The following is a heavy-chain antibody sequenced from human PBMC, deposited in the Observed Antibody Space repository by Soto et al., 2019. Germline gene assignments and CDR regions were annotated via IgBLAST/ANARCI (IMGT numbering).Heavy chain of an antibody. V-gene: IGHV3-23*01. CDR2: ISGSGGST. Sequence: GGSLRLSCAASGFTFSSYAMSWVRQAPGKGLEWVSAISGSGGSTYYADSVKGRFTISRDNSKNTLYLQMNSLRAEDTAVYYCAKVATGEPLYYYDSSGSLTENYYYYYGMDVWGQGTTVTVSS. CDR1: GFTFSSYA. J-gene: IGHJ6*02. D-gene: IGHD3-22*01. CDR3: AKVATGEPLYYYDSSGSLTENYYYYYGMDV.